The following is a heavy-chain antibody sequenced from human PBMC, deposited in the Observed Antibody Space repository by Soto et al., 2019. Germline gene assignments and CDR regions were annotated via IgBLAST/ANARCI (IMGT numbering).Heavy chain of an antibody. Sequence: QVQLQESGPGLVKPSETLPLTCTVSGGSIRSYYWSWIRQSPGKGLEWIGYINDSGTTTYNPSLKSRVTISVDTSKNQFSLKLSSVTAADTAVYYCARTGCSGGSCPTDYWGQGTLVTVSS. V-gene: IGHV4-59*01. CDR3: ARTGCSGGSCPTDY. CDR1: GGSIRSYY. J-gene: IGHJ4*02. CDR2: INDSGTT. D-gene: IGHD2-15*01.